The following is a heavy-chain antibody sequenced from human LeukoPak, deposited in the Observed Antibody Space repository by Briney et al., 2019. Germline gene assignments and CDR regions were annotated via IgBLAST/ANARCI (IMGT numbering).Heavy chain of an antibody. CDR3: ARENGGFEFRPVIDY. J-gene: IGHJ4*02. Sequence: GGSLRLSCATSGFTFSSYWMTWVRQAPGKGLEWVANIKQDGSERYYVDSVKGRFTISRDNAKNSLYLQMNSLRAEDTAVYYCARENGGFEFRPVIDYWGQGTLVTVSS. V-gene: IGHV3-7*01. CDR1: GFTFSSYW. D-gene: IGHD3-9*01. CDR2: IKQDGSER.